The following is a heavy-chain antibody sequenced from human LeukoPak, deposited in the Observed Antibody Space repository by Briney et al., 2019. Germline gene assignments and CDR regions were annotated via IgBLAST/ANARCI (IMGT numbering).Heavy chain of an antibody. V-gene: IGHV3-23*01. CDR3: AKDLSGSSSP. CDR2: ISGSGGST. Sequence: GGSLRLSCVVYGFNVTSNYMTWVRQAPGKGLEWVSAISGSGGSTYYADSVKGRFTISRDNSKNTLYLQMNSLRAEDTAVYYCAKDLSGSSSPWGQGTMVTVSS. D-gene: IGHD6-6*01. J-gene: IGHJ3*01. CDR1: GFNVTSNY.